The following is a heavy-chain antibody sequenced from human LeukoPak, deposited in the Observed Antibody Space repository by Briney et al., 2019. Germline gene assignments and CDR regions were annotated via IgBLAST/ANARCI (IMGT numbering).Heavy chain of an antibody. Sequence: ASVKVSFKASGYTFTSYDINWVRQATGQGLEWMGWMNPNSGNTGYAQKFQGRVTMTRNTSISTAYMELSSLRSEDTAVYYCAREGYYGSRRELSPYYYYYGMDVWGQGTTVTVSS. V-gene: IGHV1-8*01. CDR1: GYTFTSYD. CDR2: MNPNSGNT. CDR3: AREGYYGSRRELSPYYYYYGMDV. J-gene: IGHJ6*02. D-gene: IGHD3-10*01.